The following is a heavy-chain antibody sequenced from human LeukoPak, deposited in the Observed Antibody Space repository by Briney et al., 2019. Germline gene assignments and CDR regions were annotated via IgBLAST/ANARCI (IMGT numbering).Heavy chain of an antibody. CDR2: INPNSGGT. CDR3: ARDLGRYDFWSGYPPGFDP. Sequence: GASVKVSCKASGYTFTGYYMHWVRQAPGQGLEWMGWINPNSGGTNYAQKFQGRVTMTRDTSISTAYMELSSLRSEDTAVYYCARDLGRYDFWSGYPPGFDPWGQGTLVTVSS. CDR1: GYTFTGYY. V-gene: IGHV1-2*02. J-gene: IGHJ5*02. D-gene: IGHD3-3*01.